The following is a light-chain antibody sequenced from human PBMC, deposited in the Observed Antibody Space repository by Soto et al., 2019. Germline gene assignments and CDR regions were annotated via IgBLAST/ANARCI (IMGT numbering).Light chain of an antibody. CDR3: SSFTSSITVV. J-gene: IGLJ2*01. Sequence: QSALTQPASVSGSPGQSITISCTGNSSDVGAYNYVSWYQQHPGKAHKVMIYDVSNRPSGVSNRFSGSKSGNTASLTISGLQAEDEADYYCSSFTSSITVVFGGGTKLTVL. V-gene: IGLV2-14*03. CDR2: DVS. CDR1: SSDVGAYNY.